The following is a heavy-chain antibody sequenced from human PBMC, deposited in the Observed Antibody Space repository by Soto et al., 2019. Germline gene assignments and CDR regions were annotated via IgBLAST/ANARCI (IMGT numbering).Heavy chain of an antibody. Sequence: QVQLQESGPGLVKPSQTLSLTCTVSGGSISSGDYYWSWIRQPPGKGLGWIGYIYYSGSTYYNPSLNGRVTISVDTSKNQFSLKLSSVTAADTAVYYCAREDDSSGYSDYWGQGTLVTVSS. J-gene: IGHJ4*02. CDR1: GGSISSGDYY. D-gene: IGHD3-22*01. CDR3: AREDDSSGYSDY. V-gene: IGHV4-30-4*01. CDR2: IYYSGST.